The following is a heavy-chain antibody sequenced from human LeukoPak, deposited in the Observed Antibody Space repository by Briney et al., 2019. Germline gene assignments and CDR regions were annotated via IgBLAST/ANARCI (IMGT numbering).Heavy chain of an antibody. D-gene: IGHD3-10*01. J-gene: IGHJ4*02. Sequence: ASVKVSCKASGYTFTSYYMHWVRQAPGQGLEWMGGINPSGGSTSYAQKFQGRLTMTRDTSTSTVYMELSSLRSEDTAVYYCARDRGEGYYFDYWGRGTLVTVSS. CDR1: GYTFTSYY. CDR3: ARDRGEGYYFDY. CDR2: INPSGGST. V-gene: IGHV1-46*01.